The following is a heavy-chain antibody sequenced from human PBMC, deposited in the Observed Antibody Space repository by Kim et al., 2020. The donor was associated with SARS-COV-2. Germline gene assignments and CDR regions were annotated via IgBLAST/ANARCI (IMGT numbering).Heavy chain of an antibody. J-gene: IGHJ3*01. Sequence: YYVASVKGRFTLSRDNAKNSLYLQMNSLRTEDTAVYSCAREGSRSGAFDVWGQGTMVTVSS. D-gene: IGHD1-26*01. V-gene: IGHV3-7*01. CDR3: AREGSRSGAFDV.